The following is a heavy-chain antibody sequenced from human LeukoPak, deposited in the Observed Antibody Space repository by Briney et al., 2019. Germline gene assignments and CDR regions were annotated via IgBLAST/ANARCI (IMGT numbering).Heavy chain of an antibody. D-gene: IGHD3-22*01. CDR2: ISSSGSTI. J-gene: IGHJ4*02. CDR1: GFAFNKYA. CDR3: AREGGRGVVADSFYFDS. V-gene: IGHV3-48*03. Sequence: GGSLRLSCAASGFAFNKYAMNWVRQAPGKGLEWVSYISSSGSTIYYADSVKGRFSISRDNAKTSLYLQMNSLRAEDTAIYYCAREGGRGVVADSFYFDSWGQGTLVTVSS.